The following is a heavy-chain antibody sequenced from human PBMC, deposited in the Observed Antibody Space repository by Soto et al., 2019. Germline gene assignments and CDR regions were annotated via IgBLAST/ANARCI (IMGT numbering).Heavy chain of an antibody. CDR1: GYTFTSYG. CDR2: SNAYNGNK. D-gene: IGHD6-13*01. V-gene: IGHV1-18*01. Sequence: QVQLVQSGAEVKKPGASVKVSCKASGYTFTSYGISWVRQAPGQGLEWMGWSNAYNGNKKYAQKLQGRVTMTTDTSTSTAYIELRSLRSDDTAVYYCARDLGQQLFDYWGQGTLVTVSS. J-gene: IGHJ4*02. CDR3: ARDLGQQLFDY.